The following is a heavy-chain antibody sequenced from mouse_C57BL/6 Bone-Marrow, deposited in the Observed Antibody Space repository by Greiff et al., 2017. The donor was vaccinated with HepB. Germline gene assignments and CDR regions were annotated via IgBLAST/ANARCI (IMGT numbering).Heavy chain of an antibody. CDR2: IDPSDSYT. J-gene: IGHJ4*01. CDR1: GYTFTSYW. V-gene: IGHV1-50*01. CDR3: GAYTVEYAMED. Sequence: VQLQQPGAELVKPGASVKLSCKASGYTFTSYWMQWVKQRPGQGLEWIGEIDPSDSYTNYNQKFKGKATMTVDTSSSTAYMQLSSLTAEDSAVCYCGAYTVEYAMEDWGQGTSVTVSS. D-gene: IGHD1-1*01.